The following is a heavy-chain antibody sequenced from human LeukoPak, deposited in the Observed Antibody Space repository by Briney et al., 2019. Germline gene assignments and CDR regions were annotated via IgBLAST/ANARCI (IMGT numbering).Heavy chain of an antibody. CDR3: ARAGYYYYHMDV. J-gene: IGHJ6*03. CDR1: GGSISSYY. V-gene: IGHV4-4*07. CDR2: IYSSGST. Sequence: SETLSLTCTVSGGSISSYYWSWIRQPAGKGLEWIGRIYSSGSTNYNPSLKSRVTISLETSKNQFSLKLTSVAAADTAVYYCARAGYYYYHMDVWGKGTTVTVSS.